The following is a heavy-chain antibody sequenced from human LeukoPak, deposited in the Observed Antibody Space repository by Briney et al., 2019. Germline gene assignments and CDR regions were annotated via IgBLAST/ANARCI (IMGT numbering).Heavy chain of an antibody. D-gene: IGHD1-26*01. CDR3: ASRIVGTPDYFDY. V-gene: IGHV3-74*01. CDR1: GFTFSNYW. Sequence: GGSLRLSCAASGFTFSNYWMHWVRQAPGKGLVWVSRINSDARSTSYADSVKGRFTISRDNAKNTLYLQMNSLRAEDTAVYYCASRIVGTPDYFDYWGQGTLVTVSS. CDR2: INSDARST. J-gene: IGHJ4*02.